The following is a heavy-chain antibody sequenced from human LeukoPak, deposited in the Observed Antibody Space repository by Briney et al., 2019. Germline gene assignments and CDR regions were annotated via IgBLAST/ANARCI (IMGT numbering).Heavy chain of an antibody. CDR2: ISSSGSTI. CDR1: GFTFSSYE. Sequence: GGSLRLSCAASGFTFSSYEMNWVRQAPGKGLEWVSYISSSGSTIYYADSVKGRFTISRDNAKNSLYLQMNSLRAEDTAVYYCARVFSGTYLNYHHFDYWGQGTLVTVSS. J-gene: IGHJ4*02. D-gene: IGHD1-26*01. V-gene: IGHV3-48*03. CDR3: ARVFSGTYLNYHHFDY.